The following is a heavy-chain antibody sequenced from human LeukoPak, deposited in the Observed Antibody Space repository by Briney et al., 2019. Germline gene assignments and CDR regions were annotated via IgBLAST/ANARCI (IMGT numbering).Heavy chain of an antibody. CDR2: ISSSGSTI. CDR1: GFTFSSYE. D-gene: IGHD4-17*01. Sequence: PGGSLRLSCAASGFTFSSYEMNWVRQAPGKGLEWASYISSSGSTIYYADSVKGRFTISRDNAKNSPYLQMNSLRAEDTAVYYCARGGYYGDYGFDAFDIWGQGTMVTVSS. J-gene: IGHJ3*02. CDR3: ARGGYYGDYGFDAFDI. V-gene: IGHV3-48*03.